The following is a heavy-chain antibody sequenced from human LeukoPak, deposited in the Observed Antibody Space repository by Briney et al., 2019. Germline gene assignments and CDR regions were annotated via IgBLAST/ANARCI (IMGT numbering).Heavy chain of an antibody. D-gene: IGHD2-8*02. V-gene: IGHV3-20*04. CDR1: GFIFDHFG. CDR2: INWDSTST. Sequence: PGGSLTLSCATSGFIFDHFGMNWIRQVPGKGLEWISGINWDSTSTNYVDSVRGRFTISRDNAKNSLYLKMNSLRVEDTAFYYCARDLKYCTGGMCYFTAVADSWGQGTLVTVSS. CDR3: ARDLKYCTGGMCYFTAVADS. J-gene: IGHJ4*02.